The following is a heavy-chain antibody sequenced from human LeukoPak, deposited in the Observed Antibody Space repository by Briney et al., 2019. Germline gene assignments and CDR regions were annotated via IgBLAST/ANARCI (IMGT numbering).Heavy chain of an antibody. CDR1: GGSISSHY. V-gene: IGHV4-59*11. CDR2: IYYSGST. D-gene: IGHD3-10*01. Sequence: SETLSLTCTVSGGSISSHYWSWIRQPPGKGLEWIGYIYYSGSTNYNPSLKSRVTISVDTSKNQFSLKLSSVTAADTAVYYCARLYGSGSYAIDYWGQGTLVTVSS. CDR3: ARLYGSGSYAIDY. J-gene: IGHJ4*02.